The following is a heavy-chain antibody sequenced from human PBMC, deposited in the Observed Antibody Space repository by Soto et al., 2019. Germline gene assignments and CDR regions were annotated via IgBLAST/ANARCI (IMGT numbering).Heavy chain of an antibody. D-gene: IGHD2-21*02. CDR2: ILPILGSV. CDR3: GRIPRDSFPTSVPLAH. V-gene: IGHV1-69*02. Sequence: HVQLVQSGAEVKKPGCSVTISCNASGGTFNTYTFSWVRQAPGQGLEWMGSILPILGSVNYAQNFQGRLSITADQTATTAYMDLCSLSSHDTAVYFCGRIPRDSFPTSVPLAHWGQGTMVTVSS. CDR1: GGTFNTYT. J-gene: IGHJ1*01.